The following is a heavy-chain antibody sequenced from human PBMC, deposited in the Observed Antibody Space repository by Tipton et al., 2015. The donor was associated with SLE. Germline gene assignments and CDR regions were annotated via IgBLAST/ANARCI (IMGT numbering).Heavy chain of an antibody. J-gene: IGHJ5*02. CDR3: ARRDFWTGYLDH. CDR2: IYYSGST. CDR1: GGSFSGHT. V-gene: IGHV4-59*11. Sequence: GLVKPSGTLSLTCVVYGGSFSGHTWTWVRQPPGQGLEWIGYIYYSGSTNYHPSLKGRGTISVDTSKNQFSLKLNSVTAADTAVYYCARRDFWTGYLDHWGRGTLVTVSS. D-gene: IGHD3/OR15-3a*01.